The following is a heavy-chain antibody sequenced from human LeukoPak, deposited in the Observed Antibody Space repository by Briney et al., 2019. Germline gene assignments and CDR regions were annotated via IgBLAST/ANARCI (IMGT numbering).Heavy chain of an antibody. CDR2: IYHSGST. V-gene: IGHV4-4*02. J-gene: IGHJ4*02. Sequence: SETLSLTCAVSGVSISSSNWWSWVRQPPGKGLEWIGEIYHSGSTNYNPSLKSRVTISVDKSKNQFSLKLSSVTAADTAVYYCASSLFNEDRGSYYVPTGWGQGTLVTVSS. D-gene: IGHD1-26*01. CDR3: ASSLFNEDRGSYYVPTG. CDR1: GVSISSSNW.